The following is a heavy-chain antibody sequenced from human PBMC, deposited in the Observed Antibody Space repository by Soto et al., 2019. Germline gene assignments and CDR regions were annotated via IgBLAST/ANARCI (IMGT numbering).Heavy chain of an antibody. CDR2: ISYDGINK. D-gene: IGHD2-2*01. J-gene: IGHJ2*01. Sequence: QVQLVESGGGVVQPGRSLGLSCAASGFTFNTYGMHWVRQAPGKGLEWVAAISYDGINKYYADSVKSQFTISRDNSKNTVYVQLYSLRADDTAVYYCARSPQPTRGIHWYFDLWGRGFLVTVSS. CDR1: GFTFNTYG. V-gene: IGHV3-30*03. CDR3: ARSPQPTRGIHWYFDL.